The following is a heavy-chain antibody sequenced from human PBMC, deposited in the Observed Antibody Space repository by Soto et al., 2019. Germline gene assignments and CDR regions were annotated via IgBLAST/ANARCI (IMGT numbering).Heavy chain of an antibody. Sequence: GESLKISCKGSGYSFTSYWIGWVRQMPGKGLEWMGIIYPGDSDTRYSPSFQGQVTISADKSISTAYLQWSSLKASDTAMYYCATTQTYDSSGYYRFGPLAYWGQGTLVTVSS. CDR1: GYSFTSYW. CDR3: ATTQTYDSSGYYRFGPLAY. J-gene: IGHJ4*02. V-gene: IGHV5-51*01. CDR2: IYPGDSDT. D-gene: IGHD3-22*01.